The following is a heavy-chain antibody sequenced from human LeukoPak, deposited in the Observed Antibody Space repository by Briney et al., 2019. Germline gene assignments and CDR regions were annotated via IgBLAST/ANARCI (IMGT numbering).Heavy chain of an antibody. J-gene: IGHJ6*02. Sequence: GETQKISCKGSGYSFTNYWIGWVRQMPGKGLEWMGIIYPGDSDTRYSPSFRGQVTISADKSISTAYLQWSSLKASDTALYYCARQGNSDYYYGLDVWGQGTTVTVSS. CDR3: ARQGNSDYYYGLDV. CDR1: GYSFTNYW. V-gene: IGHV5-51*01. CDR2: IYPGDSDT. D-gene: IGHD5-18*01.